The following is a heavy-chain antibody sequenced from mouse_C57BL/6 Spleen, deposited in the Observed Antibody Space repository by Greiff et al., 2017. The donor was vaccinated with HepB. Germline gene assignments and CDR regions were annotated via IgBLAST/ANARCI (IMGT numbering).Heavy chain of an antibody. CDR1: GFNIKDYY. Sequence: EVQLQASGAELVRPGASVKLSCTASGFNIKDYYMHWVKQRPEQGLEWIGRIGPEDGDTEYAPKFQGKATMTADTSSNTACLQLSSLTSEDTAVYCCTGARDPRWFAYWGKGTLVTVSA. V-gene: IGHV14-1*01. CDR3: TGARDPRWFAY. D-gene: IGHD3-1*01. CDR2: IGPEDGDT. J-gene: IGHJ3*01.